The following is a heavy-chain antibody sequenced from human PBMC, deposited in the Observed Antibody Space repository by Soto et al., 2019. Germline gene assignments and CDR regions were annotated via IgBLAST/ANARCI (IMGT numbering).Heavy chain of an antibody. Sequence: KPSEALSLTCTVSGGSISSGGYYWSWIRQHPGKGLEWIGYIYYSGSTYYNPSLKSRVTISVDTSKNQFSLKLSSVTAADTAVYYCARASDQYCTNGACQFPIAFDIWGQGTMVTVSS. J-gene: IGHJ3*02. CDR1: GGSISSGGYY. D-gene: IGHD2-8*01. V-gene: IGHV4-31*03. CDR2: IYYSGST. CDR3: ARASDQYCTNGACQFPIAFDI.